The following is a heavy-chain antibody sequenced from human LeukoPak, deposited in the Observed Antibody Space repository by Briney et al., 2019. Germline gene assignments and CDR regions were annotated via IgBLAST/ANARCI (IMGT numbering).Heavy chain of an antibody. V-gene: IGHV3-23*01. Sequence: GGSLRLSCAASGFTFSSYGMSWVRQAPGKGLEWVSAISGSGGSTYYADSVKGRFTISRDNSKNTLYLQMNSLRAEDTAVYYCAKVYYYDSSGYRYTDYRGQGTLVTVSS. CDR1: GFTFSSYG. D-gene: IGHD3-22*01. CDR2: ISGSGGST. CDR3: AKVYYYDSSGYRYTDY. J-gene: IGHJ4*02.